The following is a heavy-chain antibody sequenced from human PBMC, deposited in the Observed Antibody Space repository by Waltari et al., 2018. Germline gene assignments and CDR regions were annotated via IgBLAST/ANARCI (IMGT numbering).Heavy chain of an antibody. CDR2: INATSGAT. D-gene: IGHD2-21*01. Sequence: QVQLVQSGAEVKKPGASVKVSCKASGYTFTDSVIDWVRHAPGQGLEGMWPINATSGATTYPQNLQVRITMTRDTSIGTAYMELGSVTSDDTALYYCARHIDSIRSAWGQGTLVTVSS. CDR3: ARHIDSIRSA. V-gene: IGHV1-2*06. J-gene: IGHJ5*02. CDR1: GYTFTDSV.